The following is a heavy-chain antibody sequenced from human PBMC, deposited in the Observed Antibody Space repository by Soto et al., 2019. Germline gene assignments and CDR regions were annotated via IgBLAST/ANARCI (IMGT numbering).Heavy chain of an antibody. CDR1: GYTFTSYA. CDR3: ARGSRLGAVDIEYYFDY. D-gene: IGHD3-16*01. J-gene: IGHJ4*02. CDR2: INAGNGNT. Sequence: ASVKVSFKASGYTFTSYAMHWVRQAPGQRLEWMGWINAGNGNTKYSQKFQGRVTITRDTSASTAYMELSSLRSEDTAVYYCARGSRLGAVDIEYYFDYWGQGTLVTVSS. V-gene: IGHV1-3*01.